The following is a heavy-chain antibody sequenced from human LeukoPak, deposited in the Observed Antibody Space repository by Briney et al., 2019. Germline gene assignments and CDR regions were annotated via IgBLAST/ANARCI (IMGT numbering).Heavy chain of an antibody. CDR3: VRIPNGANFPNWFDP. V-gene: IGHV3-21*01. J-gene: IGHJ5*02. Sequence: GGSLGLSCSASGLTLSNYNMNWVRRAPEKGLEWISSISGSSDYKYYADSVKGRFTISRDNAKNSLYLQMNSLRADDTAVYYCVRIPNGANFPNWFDPWGQGTLVTVSS. CDR1: GLTLSNYN. D-gene: IGHD4/OR15-4a*01. CDR2: ISGSSDYK.